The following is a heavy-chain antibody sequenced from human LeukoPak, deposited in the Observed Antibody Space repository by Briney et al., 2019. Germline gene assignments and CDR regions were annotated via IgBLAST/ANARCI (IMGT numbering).Heavy chain of an antibody. V-gene: IGHV4-34*01. CDR1: GGSFSGYY. D-gene: IGHD4-17*01. CDR3: ARAIRDDYGDYYFDY. CDR2: INHSGST. Sequence: PSETLCLTCAVYGGSFSGYYWSWIRQPPGKGLEWIGEINHSGSTNYNPSLKSRVTISVDTSKNQFSLKLSSVTAADMAVYYCARAIRDDYGDYYFDYWGQGTLVTVSS. J-gene: IGHJ4*02.